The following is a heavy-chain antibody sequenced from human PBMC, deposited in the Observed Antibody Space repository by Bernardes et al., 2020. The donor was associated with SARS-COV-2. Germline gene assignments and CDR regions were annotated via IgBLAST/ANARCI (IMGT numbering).Heavy chain of an antibody. CDR3: TRGVVIFGEVVFYYYGMDV. D-gene: IGHD3-3*01. J-gene: IGHJ6*02. CDR2: IFYDGIT. Sequence: SEPLSLTCAVSVDSISTTSYYWGRLREPPGKGMEWTGNIFYDGITYYNPSLKSRVTISVYTFKNQFSLKLSSVTAADTAVYYCTRGVVIFGEVVFYYYGMDVWGQGTLVNVSS. V-gene: IGHV4-39*01. CDR1: VDSISTTSYY.